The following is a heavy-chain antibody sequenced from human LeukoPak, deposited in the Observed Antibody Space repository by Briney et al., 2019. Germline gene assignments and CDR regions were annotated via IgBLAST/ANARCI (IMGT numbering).Heavy chain of an antibody. D-gene: IGHD3-10*01. V-gene: IGHV4-4*07. CDR2: IYTSGST. CDR3: AREPPYYASENFIDAFDI. Sequence: SETLSLTCTISGGSISDYYWGWIRQPAGKGLEWLGRIYTSGSTDYNPSLRSRVTMSVDTSKNQFSLKVRSVTAADTAVYYCAREPPYYASENFIDAFDIWGQGTKVTVSS. J-gene: IGHJ3*02. CDR1: GGSISDYY.